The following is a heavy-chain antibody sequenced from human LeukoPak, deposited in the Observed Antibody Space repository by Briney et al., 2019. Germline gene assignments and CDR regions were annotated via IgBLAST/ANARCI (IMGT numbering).Heavy chain of an antibody. CDR2: INHSGST. Sequence: SETLSLTCAVYGGSFSGYYWSWIRQPPGKGLEWIGEINHSGSTNYNPSLKSRVTISVDTSKNQFSLKLSSVTAADTAVYYCARSAYSSGYEVFDYWGQGTLVTVSS. CDR3: ARSAYSSGYEVFDY. J-gene: IGHJ4*02. CDR1: GGSFSGYY. D-gene: IGHD3-22*01. V-gene: IGHV4-34*01.